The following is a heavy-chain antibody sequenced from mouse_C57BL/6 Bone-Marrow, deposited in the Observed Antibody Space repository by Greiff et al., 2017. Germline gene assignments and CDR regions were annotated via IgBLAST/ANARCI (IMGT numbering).Heavy chain of an antibody. CDR2: INPGSGGT. CDR3: ARKLEQGYCDY. D-gene: IGHD4-1*01. V-gene: IGHV1-54*01. CDR1: GYAFTNYL. J-gene: IGHJ2*01. Sequence: QVQLKQSGAELVRPGTSVKVSCKASGYAFTNYLIEWVKQRPGQGLEWIGVINPGSGGTNYNEKFKGKATLTADKSSSTAYMQLSSLTSEDSAVYFCARKLEQGYCDYWGQGTTLTVSS.